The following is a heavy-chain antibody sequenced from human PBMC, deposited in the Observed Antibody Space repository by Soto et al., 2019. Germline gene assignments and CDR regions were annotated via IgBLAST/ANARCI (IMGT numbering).Heavy chain of an antibody. CDR2: MNPNSGNT. CDR3: ARGVTWYYGMDV. J-gene: IGHJ6*02. CDR1: GYTFTSYD. D-gene: IGHD4-4*01. V-gene: IGHV1-8*01. Sequence: ASVKVSCKASGYTFTSYDINWVRQATGQGLEWMGWMNPNSGNTGYAQKFQGRVTMTRNTSISTAYMELSSLRSEDTAVYYCARGVTWYYGMDVWGQGTTVTVS.